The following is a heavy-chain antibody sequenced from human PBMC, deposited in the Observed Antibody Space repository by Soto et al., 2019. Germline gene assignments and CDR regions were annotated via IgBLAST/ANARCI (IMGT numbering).Heavy chain of an antibody. Sequence: GGSLRLSCAVSGFTFGNYDMAWIRQAPGKGLEWISYISSSGGTIYYSDSVKGRFTISRDNAKNSLYLQMNSLRAEDTAVYYCARDPLISGSGWDHWGQGTLVTVSS. D-gene: IGHD6-19*01. J-gene: IGHJ4*02. V-gene: IGHV3-11*01. CDR3: ARDPLISGSGWDH. CDR1: GFTFGNYD. CDR2: ISSSGGTI.